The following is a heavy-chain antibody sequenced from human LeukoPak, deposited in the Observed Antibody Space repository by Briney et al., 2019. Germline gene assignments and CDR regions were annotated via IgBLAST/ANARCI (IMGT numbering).Heavy chain of an antibody. CDR3: ARVDYGDYLYPMDYFDY. CDR1: GYTFTGYY. CDR2: INPNSGGT. J-gene: IGHJ4*02. Sequence: GASVKVSCKASGYTFTGYYMHWVRQAPGQGPEWMGWINPNSGGTNYAQKFQGRVTMTRDTSINTAYMELSSLRSEDTAVYYCARVDYGDYLYPMDYFDYWGQGTLVTVSS. D-gene: IGHD4-17*01. V-gene: IGHV1-2*02.